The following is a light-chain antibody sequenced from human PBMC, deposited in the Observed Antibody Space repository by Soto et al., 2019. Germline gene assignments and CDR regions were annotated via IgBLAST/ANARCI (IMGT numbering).Light chain of an antibody. CDR3: QQYSTSRT. CDR2: DAS. Sequence: EIVLTQSPVTLSLSPGERATLACGASQSVGSSYLAWYQQKPGLAPRLLIYDASIRATGIPDRFSGSGSGAEFTLTISRLEPEDFALYYCQQYSTSRTFGQGTKVDI. CDR1: QSVGSSY. J-gene: IGKJ1*01. V-gene: IGKV3D-20*01.